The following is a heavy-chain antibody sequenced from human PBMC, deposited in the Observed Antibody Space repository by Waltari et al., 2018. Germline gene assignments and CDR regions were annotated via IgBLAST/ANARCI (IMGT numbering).Heavy chain of an antibody. D-gene: IGHD6-13*01. CDR2: INPNSGGT. CDR3: ARDRKQQLVLKAGYYYYYGMDV. V-gene: IGHV1-2*02. CDR1: GYTFTGYY. Sequence: QVQLVQSGAEVKKPGASVKVSCKASGYTFTGYYMHWVRQAPGQGLEWMGWINPNSGGTNYAQKFQGRVTMTRDTSISTAYMELSRLRSDDTAVYYCARDRKQQLVLKAGYYYYYGMDVWGQGTTVTVSS. J-gene: IGHJ6*02.